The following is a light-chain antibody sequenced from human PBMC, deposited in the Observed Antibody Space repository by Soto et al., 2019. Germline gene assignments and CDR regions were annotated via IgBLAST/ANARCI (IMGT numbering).Light chain of an antibody. V-gene: IGKV1-39*01. Sequence: EIRMTQSPSSLSASLGERVTITCRASQSISDYLHGYQQKPGKAPKLLIYAASSLQSGVPSRFSGSGSGTDFTLTISSLQPEDFATYYCQQSLSSPQITFGQGTRLEIK. CDR1: QSISDY. CDR2: AAS. J-gene: IGKJ5*01. CDR3: QQSLSSPQIT.